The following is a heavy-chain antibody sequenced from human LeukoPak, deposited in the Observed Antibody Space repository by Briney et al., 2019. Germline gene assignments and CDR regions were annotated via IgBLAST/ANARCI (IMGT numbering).Heavy chain of an antibody. CDR2: IYYSGST. V-gene: IGHV4-39*01. J-gene: IGHJ4*02. Sequence: SETLSLTCTVSGGSISSSSYYWGWIRQPPGKGLEWIGSIYYSGSTYYNPSLKSRVTISVDTSKNQFSLKLSYVTAADTAVYYCARRNHEKWLRSIPFDYWGQGTLVTVSS. D-gene: IGHD5-12*01. CDR1: GGSISSSSYY. CDR3: ARRNHEKWLRSIPFDY.